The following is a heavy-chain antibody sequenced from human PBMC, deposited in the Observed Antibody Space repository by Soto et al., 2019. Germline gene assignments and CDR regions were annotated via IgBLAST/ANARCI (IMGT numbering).Heavy chain of an antibody. CDR3: ARKGPGPLKSNSPYSGCHYAFDL. J-gene: IGHJ3*01. V-gene: IGHV3-23*01. CDR1: GFTFSSYA. D-gene: IGHD5-12*01. Sequence: VQLLESGGGLVQPGGSLRLSCAASGFTFSSYAIIWVRQAPGKELEWVSTITGAGVGTDYADSVTERFTISTDNAKNTVNLQTNSVRDEETAIYYCARKGPGPLKSNSPYSGCHYAFDLWGQGTMVTVSA. CDR2: ITGAGVGT.